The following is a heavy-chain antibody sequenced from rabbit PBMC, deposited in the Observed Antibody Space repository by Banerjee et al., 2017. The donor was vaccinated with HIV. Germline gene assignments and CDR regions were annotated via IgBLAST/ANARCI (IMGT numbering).Heavy chain of an antibody. Sequence: QQQVEESGGDLVQPEGSLTLTCKASGFDLSTYYYMCWVRQAPGKGPEWIACIYTGSSGSTYYASWAKGRFTISKTSSTTVTLQMTSLTAADTASYFCARDLAGVIGWNFNLGGQGTLVTVS. CDR3: ARDLAGVIGWNFNL. V-gene: IGHV1S45*01. D-gene: IGHD4-1*01. J-gene: IGHJ4*01. CDR1: GFDLSTYYY. CDR2: IYTGSSGST.